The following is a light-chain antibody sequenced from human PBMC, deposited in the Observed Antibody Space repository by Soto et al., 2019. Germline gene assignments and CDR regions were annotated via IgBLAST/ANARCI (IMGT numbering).Light chain of an antibody. CDR1: QSVTANY. Sequence: EIALTQSPGTLSLSPGERATLSCRASQSVTANYLAWYQQRPGQAPRLLIYAASIGATGVPDGFSGSGSGTDFSLTISRLEPEDFAVYYCLQYGVPLWTFGQGTTVEIK. V-gene: IGKV3-20*01. J-gene: IGKJ1*01. CDR3: LQYGVPLWT. CDR2: AAS.